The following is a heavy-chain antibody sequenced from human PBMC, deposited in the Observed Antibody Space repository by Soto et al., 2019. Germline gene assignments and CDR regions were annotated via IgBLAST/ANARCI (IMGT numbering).Heavy chain of an antibody. CDR2: MNPNSGNT. V-gene: IGHV1-8*01. Sequence: ASVKVSCKASGYTFTSYDINWVRQATGQGLEWMGWMNPNSGNTGYAQKFQGRVTMTRNTSISTAYMELSSLRSEDTAVYYCAREGPWRSGVDYWGQGTLVTVSS. CDR3: AREGPWRSGVDY. CDR1: GYTFTSYD. J-gene: IGHJ4*02. D-gene: IGHD2-15*01.